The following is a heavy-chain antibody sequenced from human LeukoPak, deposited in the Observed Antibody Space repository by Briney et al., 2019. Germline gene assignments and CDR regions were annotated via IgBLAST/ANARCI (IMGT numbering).Heavy chain of an antibody. V-gene: IGHV4-34*01. J-gene: IGHJ4*02. CDR3: VRGGTNCSGGSCYSTDPRSDY. Sequence: SETLSLTCAVYGGSFSGYFWSWIRQPPGKGLEWIGELNHSGSTNYNPSLKSRVTISVDTSKNQFSLKLSSVTAADTAVYYCVRGGTNCSGGSCYSTDPRSDYWDQGTLVAVSS. CDR2: LNHSGST. D-gene: IGHD2-15*01. CDR1: GGSFSGYF.